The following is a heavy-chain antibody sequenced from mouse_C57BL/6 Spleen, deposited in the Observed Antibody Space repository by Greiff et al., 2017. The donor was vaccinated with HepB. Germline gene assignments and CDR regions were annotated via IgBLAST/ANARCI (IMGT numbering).Heavy chain of an antibody. CDR1: GYTFTTYP. J-gene: IGHJ1*03. CDR3: ARGRHDGSSSHYWYFDV. Sequence: VQLQQSGAELVKPGASVKMSCKASGYTFTTYPIEWMKQNHGKSLEWIGNFHPYNDDTKYNEKFKGKATLTVEKSSSTVYLELSRLTSDDSAVYYCARGRHDGSSSHYWYFDVWGTGTTVTVSS. V-gene: IGHV1-47*01. CDR2: FHPYNDDT. D-gene: IGHD1-1*01.